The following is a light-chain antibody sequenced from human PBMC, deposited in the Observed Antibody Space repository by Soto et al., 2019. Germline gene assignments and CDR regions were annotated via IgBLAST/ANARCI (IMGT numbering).Light chain of an antibody. CDR2: DVS. Sequence: QSALTQPASVSGSPGQSITISCTGTSSDVGGYNYVSWYQQHPGKAPKLMIYDVSNRPSGVSNRFSGSKSGNTASLTISGLQAEDEADYYCSSYTGSTTRYVFGTGTNLTVI. CDR1: SSDVGGYNY. J-gene: IGLJ1*01. CDR3: SSYTGSTTRYV. V-gene: IGLV2-14*01.